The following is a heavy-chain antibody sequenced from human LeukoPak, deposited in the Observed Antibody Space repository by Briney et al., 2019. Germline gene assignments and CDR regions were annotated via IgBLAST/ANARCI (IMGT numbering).Heavy chain of an antibody. V-gene: IGHV3-21*01. CDR1: GFTFSSHS. J-gene: IGHJ6*04. CDR3: ARDGNYDFWSGYYMMDV. Sequence: GVSLRLSCAASGFTFSSHSMNWVRQAPGQGLEWVSSISSSSIYIYYADSVKGRFTISRDNAKNSLYLQMNSLRAEDTAVYYCARDGNYDFWSGYYMMDVWGKGTTVTVSS. D-gene: IGHD3-3*01. CDR2: ISSSSIYI.